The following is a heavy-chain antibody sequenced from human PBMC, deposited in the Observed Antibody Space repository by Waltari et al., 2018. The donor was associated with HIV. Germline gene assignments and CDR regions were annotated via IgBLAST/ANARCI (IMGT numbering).Heavy chain of an antibody. CDR1: GGSISSSSYY. CDR2: IYYSGST. CDR3: ARPTPDGSGWLSPFDY. J-gene: IGHJ4*02. Sequence: QLQLQESGPGLVKPSETLSLTCTVSGGSISSSSYYWGWIRQPPGKGLEWIGSIYYSGSTYYNPFLKSRVTISVDTSKNQFSLKLSSVTAADTAVYYCARPTPDGSGWLSPFDYWGQGTLVTVSS. V-gene: IGHV4-39*01. D-gene: IGHD6-19*01.